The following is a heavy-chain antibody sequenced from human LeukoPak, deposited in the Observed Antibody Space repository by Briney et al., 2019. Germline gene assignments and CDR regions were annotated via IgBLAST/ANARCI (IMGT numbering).Heavy chain of an antibody. V-gene: IGHV4-34*01. J-gene: IGHJ2*01. CDR2: INHSGST. Sequence: ASETLSLTCAVYGGSFSGYYWSWIRQPPGKGLEWIGEINHSGSTNYNPSLKSRVTISVDTSKNQFSLKLSSVTAADTAVYYCARFRPGNWYFDLWGRGTLVTVSS. CDR1: GGSFSGYY. CDR3: ARFRPGNWYFDL.